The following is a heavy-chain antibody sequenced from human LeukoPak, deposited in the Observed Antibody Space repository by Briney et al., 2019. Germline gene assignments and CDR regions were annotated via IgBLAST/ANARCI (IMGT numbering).Heavy chain of an antibody. D-gene: IGHD6-13*01. Sequence: GGSLRLSCAASGFTFSNAWMTWVRQAPGKGLEWVGRIRGKTDGGTTDYAAPVQGRFTISRDDSKNTLYLQMNSLKTEDTAVYYCILAAAGPAYWGQGTLVTVSS. V-gene: IGHV3-15*01. CDR3: ILAAAGPAY. J-gene: IGHJ4*02. CDR1: GFTFSNAW. CDR2: IRGKTDGGTT.